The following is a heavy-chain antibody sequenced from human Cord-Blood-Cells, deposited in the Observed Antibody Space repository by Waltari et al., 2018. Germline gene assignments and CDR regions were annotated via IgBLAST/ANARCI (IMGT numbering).Heavy chain of an antibody. J-gene: IGHJ3*02. CDR3: ARDRNRAFWSGYYACDI. CDR2: TNPNSGGT. D-gene: IGHD3-3*01. CDR1: GYTFTGYY. Sequence: QVQLVQSGAEVKKPGASVKFSCKASGYTFTGYYLHWVRQDPGQGLEWMGSTNPNSGGTNYAQKWQGGLTMTRDTSSSTAYRELSRLRADDTAVYYCARDRNRAFWSGYYACDIWGQATMVTVAS. V-gene: IGHV1-2*02.